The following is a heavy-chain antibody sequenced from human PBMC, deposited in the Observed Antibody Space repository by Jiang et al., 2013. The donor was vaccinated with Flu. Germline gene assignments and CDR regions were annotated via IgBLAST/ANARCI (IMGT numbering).Heavy chain of an antibody. J-gene: IGHJ6*02. Sequence: KPTQTLTLTCTFSGFSLSTSGVAVGWIRQPPGKALEWLALIYWDDDKRYSPSLQSRLSITKDTSKNQVVLTMTYMDPVDTGTYYCTHSKYESGGYSYRSNYIYYGMDVWGQGTTVTVSS. CDR2: IYWDDDK. CDR3: THSKYESGGYSYRSNYIYYGMDV. V-gene: IGHV2-5*02. D-gene: IGHD3-22*01. CDR1: GFSLSTSGVA.